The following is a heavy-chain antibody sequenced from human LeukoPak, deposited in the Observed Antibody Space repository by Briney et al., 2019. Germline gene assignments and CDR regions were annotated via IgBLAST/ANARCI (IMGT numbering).Heavy chain of an antibody. CDR1: GFTVSSNY. Sequence: GGSLRLSCAASGFTVSSNYMSWVRQAPGKGLEWVSAIYSGGSTYYADSVKGRFTISRDNSKNTLYLQMNSLRAEDTAVYYCARDQPSYSFDYWGQGTLVTVSS. V-gene: IGHV3-66*01. CDR3: ARDQPSYSFDY. CDR2: IYSGGST. J-gene: IGHJ4*02.